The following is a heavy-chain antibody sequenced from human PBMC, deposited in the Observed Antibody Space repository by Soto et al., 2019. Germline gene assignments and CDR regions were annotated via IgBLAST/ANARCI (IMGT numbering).Heavy chain of an antibody. Sequence: EVQLLESGGGLVQPGGSVRLSCAASGFTFSNYAKSWVRQAPGKGLEWVSSISDSGISTYYADSVKGRFTISRDNSKNTLFLQMNSLRAEDTAVYYCAKGTSFGYWGQGTLVTVSS. CDR1: GFTFSNYA. D-gene: IGHD2-2*01. J-gene: IGHJ4*02. V-gene: IGHV3-23*01. CDR3: AKGTSFGY. CDR2: ISDSGIST.